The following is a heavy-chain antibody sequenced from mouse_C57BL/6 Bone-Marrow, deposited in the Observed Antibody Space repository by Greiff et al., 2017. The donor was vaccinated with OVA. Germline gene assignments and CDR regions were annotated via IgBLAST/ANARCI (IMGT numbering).Heavy chain of an antibody. Sequence: VKLMESGAELVKPGASVKISCKASGYAFSNYWMNWVKQRPGQGLEWIGQIYPGDGDTNYNEKFKGKATLTADKSSSTAYMQLSSLTSEDSAVYFCARGAYWGQGTLVTVSA. V-gene: IGHV1-80*01. J-gene: IGHJ3*01. CDR2: IYPGDGDT. CDR3: ARGAY. CDR1: GYAFSNYW.